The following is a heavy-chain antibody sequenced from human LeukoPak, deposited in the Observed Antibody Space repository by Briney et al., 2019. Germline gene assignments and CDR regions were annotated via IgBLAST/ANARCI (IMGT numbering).Heavy chain of an antibody. J-gene: IGHJ4*02. V-gene: IGHV3-7*01. CDR1: GFTFSSYW. CDR2: IKQDGSEK. CDR3: AREKYYASGILYYFDS. Sequence: GGSLRLSCAASGFTFSSYWMSWVRQAPGKGLEWVANIKQDGSEKYYVDSVKGRITISRDNAKKSLYLQMNSLRAEDTAVYYCAREKYYASGILYYFDSWGQGTLVTVSS. D-gene: IGHD3-10*01.